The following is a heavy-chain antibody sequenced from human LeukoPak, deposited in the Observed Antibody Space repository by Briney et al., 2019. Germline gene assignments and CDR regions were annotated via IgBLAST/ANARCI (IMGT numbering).Heavy chain of an antibody. CDR3: ARLGDVYNYSFDS. CDR2: IPYSGSGKYNPSLSGTT. V-gene: IGHV4-59*01. CDR1: GDSIRGSY. Sequence: SETLSLTCTVSGDSIRGSYWSWIRQPPGKRLEWIGYIPYSGSGKYNPSLSGTTKYNPSLKSGVTISLDTSENQFSLKVKSVTAADTAVYYCARLGDVYNYSFDSWGQGTLVIVSS. D-gene: IGHD5-24*01. J-gene: IGHJ4*02.